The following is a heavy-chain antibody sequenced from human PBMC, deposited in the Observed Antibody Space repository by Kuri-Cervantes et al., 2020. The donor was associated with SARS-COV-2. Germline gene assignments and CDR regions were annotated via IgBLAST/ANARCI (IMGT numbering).Heavy chain of an antibody. V-gene: IGHV1-2*04. CDR3: ARSTPLRRLVVISQGGAFDI. D-gene: IGHD3-22*01. CDR2: VNPNSGGS. CDR1: GYTFTGYY. J-gene: IGHJ3*02. Sequence: ASVKVSCKASGYTFTGYYMHWVRQAPGQGLEWMGWVNPNSGGSNYAKKFQGWVTMTRDTSIRTVYMELSRLRSDDTAVYDCARSTPLRRLVVISQGGAFDIWGQGTMVTVSS.